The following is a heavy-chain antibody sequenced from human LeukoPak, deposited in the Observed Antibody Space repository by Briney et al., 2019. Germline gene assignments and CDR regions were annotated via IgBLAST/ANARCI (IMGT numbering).Heavy chain of an antibody. V-gene: IGHV3-53*01. CDR1: GFTVSSNY. CDR2: IYSGGST. Sequence: GGSLRLSCAASGFTVSSNYMSWVRQAPGKGLEWVSVIYSGGSTYYADSVKGRFTISRDNSKNTLYLQMNGLRAEDTAVYYCARAVLVDHNYYYMDVWGKGTTVSVSS. D-gene: IGHD2-8*01. CDR3: ARAVLVDHNYYYMDV. J-gene: IGHJ6*03.